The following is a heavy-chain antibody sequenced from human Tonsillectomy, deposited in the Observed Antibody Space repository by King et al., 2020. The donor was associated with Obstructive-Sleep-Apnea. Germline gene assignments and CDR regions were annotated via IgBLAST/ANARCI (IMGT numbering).Heavy chain of an antibody. J-gene: IGHJ4*02. D-gene: IGHD3-10*01. Sequence: DVQLVESGGALVQPGGSLRLSCATSGFTFSSYCMTWVRQAPGKGLEWGANIKQDGSEKYYAESVKGRFIISRDNAQNSLYLQMDSLGAGDTAVYYCARVLLWFGELTYWGQGTLVTVSS. CDR2: IKQDGSEK. CDR3: ARVLLWFGELTY. CDR1: GFTFSSYC. V-gene: IGHV3-7*01.